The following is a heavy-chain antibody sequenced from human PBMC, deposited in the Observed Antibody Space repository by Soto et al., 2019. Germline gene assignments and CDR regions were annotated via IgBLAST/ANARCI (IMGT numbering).Heavy chain of an antibody. D-gene: IGHD4-17*01. CDR3: AKDSLKNVYGDSLDY. CDR1: GFTFSSYA. J-gene: IGHJ4*02. Sequence: EVQLLESGGGLVQPGGSLRLSCAASGFTFSSYAMSWVRQAPGKGLEWVSAISGSGGSTYYADCVKGRFTISRDNAKNTLYLQMTSLRAEDTAVYYCAKDSLKNVYGDSLDYWGQGTLVTVSS. CDR2: ISGSGGST. V-gene: IGHV3-23*01.